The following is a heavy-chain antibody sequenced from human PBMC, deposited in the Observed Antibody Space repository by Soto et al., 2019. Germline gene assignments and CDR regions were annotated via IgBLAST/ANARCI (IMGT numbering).Heavy chain of an antibody. CDR1: GFTFTDFA. Sequence: GGSLRLSCAASGFTFTDFAFSWVRQAPGKGLEWVSAISGTTYYTDSVKGRFTISGDNSVNTVFLQMNSLRAGDTAVYYCAKAYRAVAGNYFDHWGQGTLVTVSS. D-gene: IGHD6-19*01. CDR3: AKAYRAVAGNYFDH. CDR2: ISGTT. V-gene: IGHV3-23*01. J-gene: IGHJ4*02.